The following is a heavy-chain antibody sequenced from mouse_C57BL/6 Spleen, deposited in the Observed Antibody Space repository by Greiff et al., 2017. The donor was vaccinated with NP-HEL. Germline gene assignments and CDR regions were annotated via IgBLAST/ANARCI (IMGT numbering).Heavy chain of an antibody. CDR1: GYTFTSYW. CDR2: INPSSGDT. CDR3: SRTEIYYDYGGYFDY. Sequence: LQESGAELAKPGASVKLSCKASGYTFTSYWMHWVKQRPGQGLEWIGYINPSSGDTKYNQKFKDKATLTADKSSSTAYMQLSSLTYEDSAVYYCSRTEIYYDYGGYFDYWGQGTTLTVSS. D-gene: IGHD2-4*01. J-gene: IGHJ2*01. V-gene: IGHV1-7*01.